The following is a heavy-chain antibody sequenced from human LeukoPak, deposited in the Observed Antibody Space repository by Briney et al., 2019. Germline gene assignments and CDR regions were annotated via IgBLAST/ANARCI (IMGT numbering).Heavy chain of an antibody. CDR1: GGSSSSYY. CDR3: ARKGYSYAYYYMDV. CDR2: IYYSGST. V-gene: IGHV4-59*01. J-gene: IGHJ6*03. D-gene: IGHD5-18*01. Sequence: PSETLSLTCTVSGGSSSSYYWSWIRQPPGKGLEWIGYIYYSGSTNYNPSLKSRVTISVDTSKNQFSLKLSSVTAADTAVYYCARKGYSYAYYYMDVWGKGTTVTVSS.